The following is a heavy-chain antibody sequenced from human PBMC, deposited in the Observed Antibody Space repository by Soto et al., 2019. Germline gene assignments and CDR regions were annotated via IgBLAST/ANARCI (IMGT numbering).Heavy chain of an antibody. Sequence: QVQLVQSGAEVKKPGASVKVSCKASGYTFTNYGISWVRQAPGQGLEWMGWISAYNGNTNYAQKLQGRVTMTTDTSPSTAYMELRSLRPADTAVFYCARDRGGGYPPDYWGQGTLVTVSS. D-gene: IGHD3-16*02. CDR3: ARDRGGGYPPDY. V-gene: IGHV1-18*01. J-gene: IGHJ4*02. CDR1: GYTFTNYG. CDR2: ISAYNGNT.